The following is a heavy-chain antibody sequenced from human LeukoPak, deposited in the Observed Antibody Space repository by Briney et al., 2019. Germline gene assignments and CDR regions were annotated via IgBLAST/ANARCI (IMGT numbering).Heavy chain of an antibody. V-gene: IGHV4-59*01. CDR2: IYYSGST. Sequence: SETLSLTCAVYGGSFSGYYWSWIRQPPGKGLEWIGYIYYSGSTNYNPSLKSRVTISVDTSKNQFSLKLSSVTAADTAVYYCARDRAMVRGVNQPGELPYYYYGMDVWGQGTTVTVSS. D-gene: IGHD3-10*01. J-gene: IGHJ6*02. CDR3: ARDRAMVRGVNQPGELPYYYYGMDV. CDR1: GGSFSGYY.